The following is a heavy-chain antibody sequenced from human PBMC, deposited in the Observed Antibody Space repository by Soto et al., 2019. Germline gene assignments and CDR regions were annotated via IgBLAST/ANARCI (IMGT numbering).Heavy chain of an antibody. CDR1: GGTFSSYA. CDR3: ARGANYYDSSGYWRKAFDI. J-gene: IGHJ3*02. D-gene: IGHD3-22*01. V-gene: IGHV1-69*13. CDR2: IIPIFGTA. Sequence: GASVKVSCKASGGTFSSYAISWVRQAPGQGLGWMGGIIPIFGTANYAQKLQGRVTITADESTSTAYMELSSLRSEDTAVYYCARGANYYDSSGYWRKAFDIWGQGTMVTVSS.